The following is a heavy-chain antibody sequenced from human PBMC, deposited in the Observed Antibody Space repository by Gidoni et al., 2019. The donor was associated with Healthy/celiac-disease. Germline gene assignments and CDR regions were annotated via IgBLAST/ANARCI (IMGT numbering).Heavy chain of an antibody. CDR2: IYYSGST. CDR3: ARSIAVAGTWFDP. V-gene: IGHV4-59*01. D-gene: IGHD6-19*01. J-gene: IGHJ5*02. Sequence: QVQLQESGPGLVKPSETLSLTCTVPGGSISSYYWSWIRQPPGKGLEWIGYIYYSGSTNYNPSLKSRVTISVDTSKNQFSLKLSSVTAADTAVYYCARSIAVAGTWFDPWGQGTLVTVSS. CDR1: GGSISSYY.